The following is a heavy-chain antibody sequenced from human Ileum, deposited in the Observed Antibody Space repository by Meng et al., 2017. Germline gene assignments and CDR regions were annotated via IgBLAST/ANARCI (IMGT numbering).Heavy chain of an antibody. CDR3: ARDGVVAINWFDP. J-gene: IGHJ5*02. Sequence: GGSLRLSCAASGFTFSSYGMHWVRQAPGKGLEWVAVIWYDGSNKYYADSVKGRFTISRDNSKNTLYLQMNSLRAEDTAVYYCARDGVVAINWFDPWGHGTLVTVSS. CDR1: GFTFSSYG. V-gene: IGHV3-33*01. D-gene: IGHD2-15*01. CDR2: IWYDGSNK.